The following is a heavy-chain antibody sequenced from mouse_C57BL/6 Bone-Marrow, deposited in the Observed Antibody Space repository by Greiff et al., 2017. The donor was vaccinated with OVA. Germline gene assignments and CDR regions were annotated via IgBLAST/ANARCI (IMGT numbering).Heavy chain of an antibody. CDR1: GFTFSSYG. CDR3: AKGLWGTSAY. J-gene: IGHJ3*01. CDR2: ISSGGSYT. V-gene: IGHV5-6*01. D-gene: IGHD3-3*01. Sequence: EVHLVESGGDLVKPGGSLKLSCAASGFTFSSYGMSWVRQTPDKRLEWVATISSGGSYTYYPDRVKGRFTISRDNAKNTLYLQMSSLKSEDTAMYYCAKGLWGTSAYWGQGTLVTVSA.